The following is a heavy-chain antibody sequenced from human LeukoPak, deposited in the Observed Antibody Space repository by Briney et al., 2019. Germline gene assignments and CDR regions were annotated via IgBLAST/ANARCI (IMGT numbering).Heavy chain of an antibody. CDR1: GGTFSRNA. D-gene: IGHD3-10*01. CDR2: IIPIFGTA. CDR3: ARDLDGSGTSGFDY. Sequence: SVKVSCKASGGTFSRNAISWVRQAPGQGLEWMGGIIPIFGTANYAQKFQGRVTITADESTSTAYMELSSLRSEDTAVYYCARDLDGSGTSGFDYWGQGTLVTVSS. V-gene: IGHV1-69*13. J-gene: IGHJ4*02.